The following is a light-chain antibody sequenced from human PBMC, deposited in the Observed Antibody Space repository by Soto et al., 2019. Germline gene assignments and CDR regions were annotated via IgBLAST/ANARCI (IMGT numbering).Light chain of an antibody. CDR1: QSVSSSY. Sequence: EIVLTQSPGTLSLSPGERATLSCRASQSVSSSYLAWYQQKPGQAPRLLIYGASSRAIGILDRFSGSGFGTDFTLTISRLEPEDFAVYYCQQYGSSPGTFGQGTKVDIK. CDR3: QQYGSSPGT. J-gene: IGKJ1*01. V-gene: IGKV3-20*01. CDR2: GAS.